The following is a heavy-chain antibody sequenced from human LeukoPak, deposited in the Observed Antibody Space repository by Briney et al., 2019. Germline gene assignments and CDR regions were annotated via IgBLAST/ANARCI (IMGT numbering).Heavy chain of an antibody. V-gene: IGHV3-7*01. D-gene: IGHD3-16*01. J-gene: IGHJ6*03. CDR3: ARGRFLGNYYMDV. CDR2: IKQDGSEK. Sequence: TGASLRLSCAASGFTFSSYWMSWVRQAPGKGLEWVANIKQDGSEKYYVDSVKGRFTISRDNAKNSLYLQMNSLRAEDTAVYYCARGRFLGNYYMDVWGKGTTVTVSS. CDR1: GFTFSSYW.